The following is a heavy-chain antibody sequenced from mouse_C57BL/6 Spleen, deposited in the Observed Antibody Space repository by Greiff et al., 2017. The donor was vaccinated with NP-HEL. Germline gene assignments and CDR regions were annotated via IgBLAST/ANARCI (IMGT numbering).Heavy chain of an antibody. CDR1: GFTFSSYA. CDR2: ISDGGSYT. J-gene: IGHJ2*01. V-gene: IGHV5-4*01. Sequence: DVQLVESGGGLVKPGGSLKLSCAASGFTFSSYAMSWVRQTPEKRLEWVATISDGGSYTYYPDNVKGRFTISRDNAKNNLYLQMSHLKSEDTAMYYCARDGNDGYYAGYFDYWGQGTTLTVSS. CDR3: ARDGNDGYYAGYFDY. D-gene: IGHD2-3*01.